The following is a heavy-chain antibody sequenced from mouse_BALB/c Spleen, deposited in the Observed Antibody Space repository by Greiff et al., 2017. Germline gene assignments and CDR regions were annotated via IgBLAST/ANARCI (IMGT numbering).Heavy chain of an antibody. V-gene: IGHV1-14*01. CDR1: GYTFTSYV. D-gene: IGHD2-1*01. Sequence: VQLQQSGPELVKPGASVKMSCKASGYTFTSYVMHWVKQKPGQGLEWIGYINPYNDGTKYNEKFKGKATLTSDKSSSTAYMELSSLTSEDSAVYYCARYGNYDLFAYWGQGTLVTVSA. CDR3: ARYGNYDLFAY. CDR2: INPYNDGT. J-gene: IGHJ3*01.